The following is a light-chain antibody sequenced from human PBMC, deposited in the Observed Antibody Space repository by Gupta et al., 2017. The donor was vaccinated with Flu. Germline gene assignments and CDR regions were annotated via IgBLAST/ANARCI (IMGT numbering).Light chain of an antibody. CDR3: QHYRSPPVS. Sequence: DIQMTHSPSSLSASVGDRVTITCQASQDISYYLNWYQQRPGKAPRLLIADASNLRGGVPARFSGGGSGTHFTLTISGLQPEDFATYYCQHYRSPPVSFGQGTRLEIK. J-gene: IGKJ5*01. CDR1: QDISYY. V-gene: IGKV1-33*01. CDR2: DAS.